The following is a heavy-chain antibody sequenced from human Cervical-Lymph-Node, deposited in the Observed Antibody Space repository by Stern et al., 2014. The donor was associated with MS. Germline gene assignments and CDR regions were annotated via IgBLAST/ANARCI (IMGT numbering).Heavy chain of an antibody. Sequence: QLQLQESGPGLVKPSETLSLTCTVSGGSISSSYWSWIRQPPGKGLEWIGYIYYSGSTNYNPSLKSRVTISVDTSKNQFSLKLSSVTAADTAVYYCARVPGIAVAGTYYYYYGMDVWGQGTTVTVSS. D-gene: IGHD6-19*01. CDR3: ARVPGIAVAGTYYYYYGMDV. J-gene: IGHJ6*02. CDR1: GGSISSSY. CDR2: IYYSGST. V-gene: IGHV4-59*01.